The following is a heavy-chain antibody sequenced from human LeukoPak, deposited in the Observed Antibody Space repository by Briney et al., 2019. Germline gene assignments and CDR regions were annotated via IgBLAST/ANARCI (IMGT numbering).Heavy chain of an antibody. CDR3: ARCNTIFGVVIIPFLGY. V-gene: IGHV3-30-3*01. CDR1: GFTFSSYA. J-gene: IGHJ4*02. CDR2: ISYDGSNK. D-gene: IGHD3-3*01. Sequence: GGSLRLSCAASGFTFSSYAMHWVRQAPGKGLEWVAVISYDGSNKYYADSVKGRFTISRDSSKNALYLQMNSLRAEDTAVYYCARCNTIFGVVIIPFLGYWGQGTLVTVSS.